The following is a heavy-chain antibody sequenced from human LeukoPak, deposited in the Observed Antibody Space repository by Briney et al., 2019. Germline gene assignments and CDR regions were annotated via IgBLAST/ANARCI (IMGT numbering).Heavy chain of an antibody. J-gene: IGHJ5*02. Sequence: ASVKVSCKASGYTFTSYAMNWVRHAPGQGLEWMGWINTNTGNPTYAQGFTGRFVFSLDTSVSTAYLQISSLRAEDTAVYYCARVVVLNDYVWGSYRYNWFDPWGQGTLVTVSS. CDR1: GYTFTSYA. D-gene: IGHD3-16*02. V-gene: IGHV7-4-1*02. CDR2: INTNTGNP. CDR3: ARVVVLNDYVWGSYRYNWFDP.